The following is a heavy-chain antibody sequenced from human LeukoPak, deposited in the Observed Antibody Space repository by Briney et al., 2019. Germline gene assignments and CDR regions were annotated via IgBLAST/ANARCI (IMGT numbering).Heavy chain of an antibody. CDR1: GFTFSSYG. D-gene: IGHD3-9*01. CDR3: ANGPQYNILTGFYKVRSHLDY. Sequence: GGSLILSCAESGFTFSSYGMHWVRQAPGKGLEWVAFTRYDGSNKYYADSVKGRFTISRDNSKNTLYLQMNSLRAEDTAVYYRANGPQYNILTGFYKVRSHLDYWGQGTLVTVSS. CDR2: TRYDGSNK. V-gene: IGHV3-30*02. J-gene: IGHJ4*02.